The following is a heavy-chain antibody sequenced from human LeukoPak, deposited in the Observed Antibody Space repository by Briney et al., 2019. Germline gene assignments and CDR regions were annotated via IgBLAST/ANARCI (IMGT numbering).Heavy chain of an antibody. CDR2: INNSGST. J-gene: IGHJ6*02. Sequence: SETLSLTCAVYGGSFSGYYWGWIRQPPGKGLEWIGEINNSGSTNYNPSLKSRVTISVDTSKNQFSLKLSSVTAADTAVYYCARVDAYRGGDCSRYYYYGMDVWGQGTTVTVSS. D-gene: IGHD2-21*02. CDR1: GGSFSGYY. CDR3: ARVDAYRGGDCSRYYYYGMDV. V-gene: IGHV4-34*09.